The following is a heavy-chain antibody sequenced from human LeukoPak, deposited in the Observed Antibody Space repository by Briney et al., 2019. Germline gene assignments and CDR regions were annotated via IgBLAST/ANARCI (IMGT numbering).Heavy chain of an antibody. D-gene: IGHD5-12*01. Sequence: GGSLRLSCEASGFSVSSNYMSWVRQAPGKGLEWVSVFYASGGIFYTDSVKGRFTISRDTSTNSLYLQMSSLRTEDTAVYFCAAKGNGYTGIYVFAHWGKGTLVTVSS. CDR3: AAKGNGYTGIYVFAH. V-gene: IGHV3-66*01. CDR2: FYASGGI. CDR1: GFSVSSNY. J-gene: IGHJ4*02.